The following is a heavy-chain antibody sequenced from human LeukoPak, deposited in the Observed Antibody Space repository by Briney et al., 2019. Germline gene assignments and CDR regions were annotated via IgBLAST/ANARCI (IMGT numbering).Heavy chain of an antibody. CDR2: ISSSSATI. V-gene: IGHV3-48*02. CDR3: ASSGSYFQF. D-gene: IGHD1-26*01. Sequence: GGSLRLSCAASGFTFNSSAMSWVRQVPGKGLEWISYISSSSATIYYADYVKGRFTISRDNAKNSLYLQMNSLRDEDTAVYYCASSGSYFQFWGQGTLVTVSS. CDR1: GFTFNSSA. J-gene: IGHJ4*02.